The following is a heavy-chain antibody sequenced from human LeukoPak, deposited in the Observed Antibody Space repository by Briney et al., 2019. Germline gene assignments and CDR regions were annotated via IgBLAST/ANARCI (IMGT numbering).Heavy chain of an antibody. D-gene: IGHD1-1*01. Sequence: GGSLRLSCAASGFTFSNYAMSWVRQAPGKGLEWVSDMSDTGAYTNYLGSVKGRFTISRDYSENMLYLQMSSLRVEDTAVYYCVRKWNGGFDIWGQGTMVTVSS. J-gene: IGHJ3*02. CDR2: MSDTGAYT. CDR1: GFTFSNYA. CDR3: VRKWNGGFDI. V-gene: IGHV3-23*01.